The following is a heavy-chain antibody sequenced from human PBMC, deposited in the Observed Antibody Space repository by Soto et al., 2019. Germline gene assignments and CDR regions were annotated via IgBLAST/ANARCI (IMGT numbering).Heavy chain of an antibody. D-gene: IGHD6-6*01. CDR3: AKDGEQLVNYFDY. Sequence: GGSLRLSCAASGFTFSSYWMTWVRQAPGKGLEWVSAISGSGGSTYCADSVKGRFTISRDNSKNTLYLQMNSLRAEDTAVYYCAKDGEQLVNYFDYWGQGTLVTVSS. V-gene: IGHV3-23*01. CDR2: ISGSGGST. J-gene: IGHJ4*02. CDR1: GFTFSSYW.